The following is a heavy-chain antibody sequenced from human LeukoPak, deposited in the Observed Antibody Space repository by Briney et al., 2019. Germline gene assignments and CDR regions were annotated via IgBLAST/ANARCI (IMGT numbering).Heavy chain of an antibody. CDR2: INRDGSVI. D-gene: IGHD3-10*01. CDR1: GFSFSSYW. CDR3: AKDIGGSGIHYMDV. V-gene: IGHV3-7*03. J-gene: IGHJ6*03. Sequence: GGSLRLSCAASGFSFSSYWMTWVRQGTGKGLERVSNINRDGSVIHYLDSVKGRFTISRDNAKNSLYLQMNSLRAEDMALYYCAKDIGGSGIHYMDVWGKGTTVTVSS.